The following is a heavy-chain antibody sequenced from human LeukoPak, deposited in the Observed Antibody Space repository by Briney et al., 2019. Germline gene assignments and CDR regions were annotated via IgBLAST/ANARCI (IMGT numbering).Heavy chain of an antibody. D-gene: IGHD1-26*01. CDR1: GGSVSSYY. V-gene: IGHV4-59*02. Sequence: SETLSLTCTVSGGSVSSYYWSWIRQPPGKGLEWIGYIYYSGNTNYNPSLKSRVTISVVTSKNQFSLKLSSVAAADTAVYYCARDPSPFYSGSYLGFDPWGQGTLVTVSS. CDR3: ARDPSPFYSGSYLGFDP. CDR2: IYYSGNT. J-gene: IGHJ5*02.